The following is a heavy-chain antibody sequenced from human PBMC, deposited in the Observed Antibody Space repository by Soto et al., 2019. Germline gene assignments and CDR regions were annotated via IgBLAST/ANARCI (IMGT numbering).Heavy chain of an antibody. CDR1: GGTFSSYA. D-gene: IGHD6-13*01. CDR3: ARDVYSSIWSQTGVYYYYGMDV. Sequence: SVKVSCKASGGTFSSYAISWVRQAPGQGLEWMGGIIPIFGTANYAQKFQGRVTITADESTSTAYMELSSLRSEDTAVYYCARDVYSSIWSQTGVYYYYGMDVWGQGTTVTVSS. CDR2: IIPIFGTA. V-gene: IGHV1-69*13. J-gene: IGHJ6*02.